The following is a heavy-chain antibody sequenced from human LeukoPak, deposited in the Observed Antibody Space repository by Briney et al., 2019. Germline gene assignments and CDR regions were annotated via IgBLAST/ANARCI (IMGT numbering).Heavy chain of an antibody. V-gene: IGHV3-23*01. D-gene: IGHD2-21*01. J-gene: IGHJ4*02. CDR2: IGGSDDST. CDR3: ARGRGGLIDTGTLIH. CDR1: GFSFRPHA. Sequence: GGSLRLSCAGSGFSFRPHAMSWVRQAPGKGLEWVSGIGGSDDSTHYADSVKGRFTISRDNSLQTLFMQMNSLRAEDTAVYYCARGRGGLIDTGTLIHWGLGTLVTVSS.